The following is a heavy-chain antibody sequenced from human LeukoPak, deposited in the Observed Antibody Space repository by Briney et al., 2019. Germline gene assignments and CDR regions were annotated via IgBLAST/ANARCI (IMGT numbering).Heavy chain of an antibody. J-gene: IGHJ5*02. CDR3: ARRLAAAGMVHYWFDP. CDR2: VSYSGST. V-gene: IGHV4-59*08. Sequence: SETLCLTCTVSGGSISSSFWSWIRQPPGKGLEWIGYVSYSGSTNYNPSLKSRVTISTDTSTNQFSLKVRSVTAADTAIYYCARRLAAAGMVHYWFDPWGQGTLVTVSS. CDR1: GGSISSSF. D-gene: IGHD6-13*01.